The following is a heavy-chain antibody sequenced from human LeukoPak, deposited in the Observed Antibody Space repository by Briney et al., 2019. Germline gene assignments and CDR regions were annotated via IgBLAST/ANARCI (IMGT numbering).Heavy chain of an antibody. J-gene: IGHJ6*02. CDR1: GGTFSSYA. D-gene: IGHD6-13*01. CDR2: IIPIFGIA. CDR3: ASAAAYKSRYYYYGMDV. Sequence: SVKVSCKASGGTFSSYAISWVRQAPGQGLEWMGRIIPIFGIANYAQKFQGRVTITADKSTSTAYMELSSLRSEDTAVYYCASAAAYKSRYYYYGMDVWGQGTTVTASS. V-gene: IGHV1-69*04.